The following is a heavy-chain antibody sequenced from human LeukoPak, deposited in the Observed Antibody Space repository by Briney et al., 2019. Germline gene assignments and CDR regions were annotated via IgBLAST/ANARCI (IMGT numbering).Heavy chain of an antibody. CDR3: ARLGSGLRYFDY. CDR2: IWYDVSNK. J-gene: IGHJ4*02. Sequence: GGSLRLSCAASGFTFRTYGMHWVRQAPGKGLEWVAVIWYDVSNKYYADSVKGRFTISRDNSKNTLYLQMHSLRAEDTAVYYCARLGSGLRYFDYWGQGTLVPVSS. CDR1: GFTFRTYG. D-gene: IGHD3-9*01. V-gene: IGHV3-33*01.